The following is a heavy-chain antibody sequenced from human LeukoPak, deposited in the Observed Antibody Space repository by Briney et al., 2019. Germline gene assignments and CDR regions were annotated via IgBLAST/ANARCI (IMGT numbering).Heavy chain of an antibody. J-gene: IGHJ3*02. CDR2: ISSSSSYT. CDR3: ARDKTYGDSGKAFDI. V-gene: IGHV3-11*06. D-gene: IGHD4-17*01. Sequence: GGSLRLSCAASGFTFSDYYMSWIRQAPGKGLEWVSYISSSSSYTNYADSAKGRFTISRDNAKNSLYLQMNSLRAEDTAVYYCARDKTYGDSGKAFDIWGQGTMVTVSS. CDR1: GFTFSDYY.